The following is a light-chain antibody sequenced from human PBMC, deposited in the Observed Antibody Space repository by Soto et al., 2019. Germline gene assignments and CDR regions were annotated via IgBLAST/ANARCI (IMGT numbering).Light chain of an antibody. Sequence: EIVLTQSPATLSLSPGETTTLSCRASQYVSRKLAWYQQKPGQGPRLLIYGASSRATGTPDRFSGSGSGTDFTLTINKLEPEDFAVYFCQRYGSSPLITFGPGTRLEIK. V-gene: IGKV3-20*01. CDR1: QYVSRK. J-gene: IGKJ5*01. CDR3: QRYGSSPLIT. CDR2: GAS.